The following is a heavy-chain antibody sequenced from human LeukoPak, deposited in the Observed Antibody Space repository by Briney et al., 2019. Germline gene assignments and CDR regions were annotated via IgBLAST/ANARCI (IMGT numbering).Heavy chain of an antibody. V-gene: IGHV1-69*13. Sequence: SVTVSCMSSGGTFSIYAISWVRQAPGQGLEWMGGIIPIFGTANYAQKFQGRVTITADESTSTAYMELSSLRSEDTAVYYCARGLNSGYDPTLQLWGQGTLVTVSS. J-gene: IGHJ4*02. CDR1: GGTFSIYA. D-gene: IGHD5-12*01. CDR3: ARGLNSGYDPTLQL. CDR2: IIPIFGTA.